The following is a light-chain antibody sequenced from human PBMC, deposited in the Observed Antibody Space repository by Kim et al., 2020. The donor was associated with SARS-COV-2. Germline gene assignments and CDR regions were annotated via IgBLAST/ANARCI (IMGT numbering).Light chain of an antibody. V-gene: IGLV3-19*01. CDR1: SLRKYY. CDR3: NSRDISGYQVV. J-gene: IGLJ3*02. Sequence: SSELTQDPAVSVALGQTVRITCQGDSLRKYYASWYQQKPGQAPLLVVYGQNDRPSGIPDRFSGSRSGNTASLTITGAQAEDEADYYCNSRDISGYQVVFGAGTQLTVL. CDR2: GQN.